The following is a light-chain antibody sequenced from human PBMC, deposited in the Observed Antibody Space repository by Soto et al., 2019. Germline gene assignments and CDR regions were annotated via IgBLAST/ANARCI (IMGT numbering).Light chain of an antibody. J-gene: IGLJ2*01. Sequence: QAVVTQEPSLTASPGGTVTLTCASSSGVVTSDNYPHWFQQKPGQAPRALIYSTTFKHSWTPARFSGSLLGGKAALTLSSVQAEDEAEYYCLLYYGGAHVVFGGGTKLTVL. V-gene: IGLV7-43*01. CDR2: STT. CDR3: LLYYGGAHVV. CDR1: SGVVTSDNY.